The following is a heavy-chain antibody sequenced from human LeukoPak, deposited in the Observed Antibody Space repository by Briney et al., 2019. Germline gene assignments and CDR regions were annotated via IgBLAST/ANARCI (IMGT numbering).Heavy chain of an antibody. CDR2: IGSGGTTI. CDR1: GFTFSSYE. Sequence: GGSLRLSCAASGFTFSSYEMNWVRQAPGKGLEWVSYIGSGGTTIYYADSVKGRFTVSRDNAKNSLYLQMNSLRAEDTAVYYCATFPAEGYCSGGTCYSEDYWGQGTLVTVSS. D-gene: IGHD2-15*01. CDR3: ATFPAEGYCSGGTCYSEDY. J-gene: IGHJ4*02. V-gene: IGHV3-48*03.